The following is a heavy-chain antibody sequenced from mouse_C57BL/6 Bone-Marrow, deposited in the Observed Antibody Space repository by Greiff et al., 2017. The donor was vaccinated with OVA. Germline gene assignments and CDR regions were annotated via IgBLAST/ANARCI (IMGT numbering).Heavy chain of an antibody. J-gene: IGHJ3*01. CDR1: GFTFSDYY. CDR3: ARQGGNYVSFAY. Sequence: EVQLVESGGGLVQPGGSLKLSCAASGFTFSDYYMYWVRQTPEKRLEWVASLSTGGGSTYYPDTVKGRFTISRDNAKNTLYLQMSRLKSEDTAMYYCARQGGNYVSFAYWGQGTLVTVSA. V-gene: IGHV5-12*01. CDR2: LSTGGGST. D-gene: IGHD2-1*01.